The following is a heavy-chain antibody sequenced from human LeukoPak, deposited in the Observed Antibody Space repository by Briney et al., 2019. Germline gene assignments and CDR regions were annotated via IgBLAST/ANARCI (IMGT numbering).Heavy chain of an antibody. CDR2: IYYSGST. V-gene: IGHV4-59*01. CDR3: ARTPAVAAYYYYYGMDV. Sequence: SETLSLTCTVSGGSISSYYWSWIRQPPGKGLEWIGYIYYSGSTNYNPSLKSRVTISVDTSKNQFSLKLSSVTAADTAAYYCARTPAVAAYYYYYGMDVWGQGTTVTVSS. J-gene: IGHJ6*02. D-gene: IGHD6-19*01. CDR1: GGSISSYY.